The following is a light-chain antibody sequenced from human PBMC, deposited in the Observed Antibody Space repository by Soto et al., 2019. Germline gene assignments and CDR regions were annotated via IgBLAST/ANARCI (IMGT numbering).Light chain of an antibody. CDR2: GAF. CDR1: QSVSSN. V-gene: IGKV3-11*01. J-gene: IGKJ5*01. Sequence: EIVLTRTPATLSVSPGERATLSFRASQSVSSNLAWYQQKPGQAPRLLIYGAFNRAAGIPARFSGSGSGTDFTLTISSLEPEDSAVYYCQQRNISPPVTFGQGTRLEIK. CDR3: QQRNISPPVT.